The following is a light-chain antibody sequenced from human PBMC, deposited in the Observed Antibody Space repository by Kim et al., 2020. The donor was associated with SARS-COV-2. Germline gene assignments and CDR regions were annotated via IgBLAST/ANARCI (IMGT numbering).Light chain of an antibody. V-gene: IGKV3-20*01. CDR2: AAS. CDR1: QSVSSNY. Sequence: SPGERATHAGRASQSVSSNYLAWYQQKPGQAPRRLIYAASSTATGIPDRFSGSGSQTDFTLTINGLEPEDFALYYCQQYGTSTGYTFGQGTKLEI. CDR3: QQYGTSTGYT. J-gene: IGKJ2*01.